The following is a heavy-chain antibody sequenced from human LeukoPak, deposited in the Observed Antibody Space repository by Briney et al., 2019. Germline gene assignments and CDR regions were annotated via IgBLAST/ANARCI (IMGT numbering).Heavy chain of an antibody. CDR2: IKQDGTEK. CDR3: ARVLNDFWSGYPVYYYYYMDV. CDR1: GSTLSNHW. J-gene: IGHJ6*03. Sequence: GGSLRLSCAASGSTLSNHWMIWVRQAPGKGLECVANIKQDGTEKYYLDSVKGRFTISRDNAKNSLYLQMNSLRAEDTAVYYCARVLNDFWSGYPVYYYYYMDVWGKGTTVTVSS. D-gene: IGHD3-3*01. V-gene: IGHV3-7*01.